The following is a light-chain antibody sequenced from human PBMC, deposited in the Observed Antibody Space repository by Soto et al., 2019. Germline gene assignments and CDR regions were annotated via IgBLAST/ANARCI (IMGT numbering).Light chain of an antibody. CDR1: QDITKS. CDR2: DAS. CDR3: QQYNDLPIT. V-gene: IGKV1-33*01. Sequence: DILVTQSPSSLSASVGDSVTMTCQASQDITKSLNWYQQKPGKAPNLLIYDASTLETGVPSRFRGSGSGTDFTFTISSLQPEDFATYYCQQYNDLPITFGQGTRLEIK. J-gene: IGKJ5*01.